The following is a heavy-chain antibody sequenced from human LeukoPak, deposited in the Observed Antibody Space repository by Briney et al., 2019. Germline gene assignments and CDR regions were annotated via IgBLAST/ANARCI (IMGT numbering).Heavy chain of an antibody. CDR1: GGTFSSYA. CDR3: AAYRPARVRSPHYYYMDV. V-gene: IGHV1-69*05. D-gene: IGHD3-10*01. Sequence: ASVKVSCKASGGTFSSYAISWVRQAPGQGLEWMGGIIPIFGTANYAQKFQGRVTITTDESTSTAYMELSSLRSEDTAVYYCAAYRPARVRSPHYYYMDVWGKGTTVTVSS. CDR2: IIPIFGTA. J-gene: IGHJ6*03.